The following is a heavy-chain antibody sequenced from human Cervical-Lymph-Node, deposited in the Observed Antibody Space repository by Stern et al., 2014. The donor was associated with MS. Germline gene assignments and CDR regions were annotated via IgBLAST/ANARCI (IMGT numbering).Heavy chain of an antibody. CDR3: AIDQGGMAAY. Sequence: QVQLGQSGAEVKKPGSSVKVSCKASGGTFSINSISWVRQAPGQGLEWMGGIVPMFGTSHYAQKFQGRVTTTADESTSTACMELSGLTSEDTAVYYCAIDQGGMAAYWGQGTLVTVSS. D-gene: IGHD6-13*01. J-gene: IGHJ4*02. CDR2: IVPMFGTS. CDR1: GGTFSINS. V-gene: IGHV1-69*01.